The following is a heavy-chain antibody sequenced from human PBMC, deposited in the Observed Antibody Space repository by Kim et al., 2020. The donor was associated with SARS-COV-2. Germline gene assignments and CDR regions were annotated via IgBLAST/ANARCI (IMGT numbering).Heavy chain of an antibody. CDR3: ARDSTDYYDSSGYPDKFDY. Sequence: GGSLRLSCAASGFTFSSYEMNWVRQAPGKGLEWVSYISSSGSTIYYADSVKGRFTISRDNAKNSLYLQMNSLRAEDTAVYYCARDSTDYYDSSGYPDKFDYWGQGTLVTVSS. CDR2: ISSSGSTI. J-gene: IGHJ4*02. V-gene: IGHV3-48*03. D-gene: IGHD3-22*01. CDR1: GFTFSSYE.